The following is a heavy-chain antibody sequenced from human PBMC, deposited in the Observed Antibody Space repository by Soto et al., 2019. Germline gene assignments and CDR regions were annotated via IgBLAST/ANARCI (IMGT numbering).Heavy chain of an antibody. J-gene: IGHJ5*02. CDR3: ARIVYSSGWYWFDP. CDR1: GFTFSNYW. V-gene: IGHV3-7*05. D-gene: IGHD6-13*01. Sequence: GESLKISCAASGFTFSNYWMTWVRQAPGKGLEWVANIKQDGSEKYYVDSVKGRFTISRDNAKISLYLQMNSLRADDTAVYYCARIVYSSGWYWFDPWGQGTLVTVSS. CDR2: IKQDGSEK.